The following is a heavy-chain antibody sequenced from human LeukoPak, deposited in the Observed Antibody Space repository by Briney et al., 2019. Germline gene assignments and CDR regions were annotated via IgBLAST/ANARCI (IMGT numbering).Heavy chain of an antibody. D-gene: IGHD3-22*01. CDR3: AITTYYYDSSGYGGYFDY. J-gene: IGHJ4*02. V-gene: IGHV1-24*01. Sequence: ASVKVSCKVSGYTLTELSMHWVRQAPGKGLEWMGGFDPEDGETIYAQKFQGRVTMTEDTSTDTAYMELSSLRSEDTAVYYCAITTYYYDSSGYGGYFDYWGQGTLVTVSS. CDR1: GYTLTELS. CDR2: FDPEDGET.